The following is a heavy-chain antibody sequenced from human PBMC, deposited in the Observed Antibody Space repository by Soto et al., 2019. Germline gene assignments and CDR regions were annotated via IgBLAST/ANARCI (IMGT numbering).Heavy chain of an antibody. CDR1: GYTFTGYY. D-gene: IGHD3-16*01. CDR2: INPDNGVP. Sequence: GASVKVSCKASGYTFTGYYVNGVRQAPGQGLEWMGWINPDNGVPNYAQKFQGRVTLSRDTSINTAYMELSRLTSDDTAMYYCARTDYLFSTLTYYFDYWGQGTLVTVSS. V-gene: IGHV1-2*02. J-gene: IGHJ4*02. CDR3: ARTDYLFSTLTYYFDY.